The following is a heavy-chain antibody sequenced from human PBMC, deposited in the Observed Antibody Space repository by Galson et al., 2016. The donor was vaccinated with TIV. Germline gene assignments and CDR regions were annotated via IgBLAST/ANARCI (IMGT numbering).Heavy chain of an antibody. CDR3: ARATPSVFGVVMTLDY. J-gene: IGHJ4*02. CDR2: TYYRSKWYN. V-gene: IGHV6-1*01. CDR1: GDSVSSDSAA. D-gene: IGHD3-3*01. Sequence: CAISGDSVSSDSAAWYWIRQSPSRGLEWLGRTYYRSKWYNDYAVAVKSRITITPDTSKNQFSLQLTSVTPEDTAVYYCARATPSVFGVVMTLDYWGQGTLVTVSS.